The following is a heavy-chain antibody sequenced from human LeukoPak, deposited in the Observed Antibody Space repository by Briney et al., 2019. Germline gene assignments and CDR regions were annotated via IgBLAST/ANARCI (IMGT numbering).Heavy chain of an antibody. J-gene: IGHJ3*02. CDR1: GFTFSSYW. CDR3: ARHMVRGVIDDFDI. CDR2: INQDGSEK. Sequence: GWSLRLSCAASGFTFSSYWMSWVRQAPGKGLEWVANINQDGSEKYYVDSMKGRFTISRENDRTSMYLHMNSLRAENTAVYYCARHMVRGVIDDFDIWGQGTMVTVSS. V-gene: IGHV3-7*01. D-gene: IGHD3-10*01.